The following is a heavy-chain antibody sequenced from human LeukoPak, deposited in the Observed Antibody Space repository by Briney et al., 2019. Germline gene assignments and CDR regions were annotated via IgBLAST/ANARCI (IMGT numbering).Heavy chain of an antibody. D-gene: IGHD3-22*01. J-gene: IGHJ4*02. CDR1: GGSVSSGSYY. V-gene: IGHV4-39*07. Sequence: SETLSLTCTVSGGSVSSGSYYWSWIRQPPGTGLEWIGEINHSGSTNYNPSLKSRVTISVDTSKNQFSLKLSSVTAADTAVYYCARSRGYYFLYFDYWGQGTLVTVSS. CDR2: INHSGST. CDR3: ARSRGYYFLYFDY.